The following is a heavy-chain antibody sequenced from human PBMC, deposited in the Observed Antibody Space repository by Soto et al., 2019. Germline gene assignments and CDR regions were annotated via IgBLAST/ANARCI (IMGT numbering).Heavy chain of an antibody. V-gene: IGHV1-2*02. D-gene: IGHD2-15*01. CDR3: ATYCSGVSCYKSEAFDI. Sequence: QVQLVQSGAEVKKPGASVKVSCKASGYTFTGYYMHWVRQAPGQGLEWMGWINPNSGGTNYAQKFQGRVTMTRDTHTSTDYMELSRLRSDDTAVYYCATYCSGVSCYKSEAFDIWGQGTMVTVSS. CDR2: INPNSGGT. CDR1: GYTFTGYY. J-gene: IGHJ3*02.